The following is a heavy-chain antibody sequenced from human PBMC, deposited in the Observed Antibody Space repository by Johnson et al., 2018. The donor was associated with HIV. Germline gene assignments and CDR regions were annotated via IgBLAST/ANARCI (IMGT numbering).Heavy chain of an antibody. CDR2: ISYDGSNK. D-gene: IGHD3-16*01. J-gene: IGHJ3*02. Sequence: VQLVESGGGVVQPGRSVRLSCAASGLNFSDYGMHWVRQAPGKGLEWVAVISYDGSNKYYADSVKGRFTISRDNSKNTLYLQMNSLRAEDTAVYYCALVLGALPGAFDIWGQGTLVTVSS. V-gene: IGHV3-30-3*01. CDR3: ALVLGALPGAFDI. CDR1: GLNFSDYG.